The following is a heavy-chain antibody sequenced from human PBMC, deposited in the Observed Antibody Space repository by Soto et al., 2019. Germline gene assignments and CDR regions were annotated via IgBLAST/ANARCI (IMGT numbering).Heavy chain of an antibody. CDR1: GFTFSSYE. J-gene: IGHJ6*02. V-gene: IGHV3-48*03. D-gene: IGHD1-26*01. Sequence: GGSLRLSCAASGFTFSSYEMNWVRQAPGKGLEWVSYISSSGSTIYYADSVKGRFTISRDNAKNSLYLQMNSLRAEDTAVYYCARDSGSYFRTTTYYYGMDVWGQGTTVTVSS. CDR2: ISSSGSTI. CDR3: ARDSGSYFRTTTYYYGMDV.